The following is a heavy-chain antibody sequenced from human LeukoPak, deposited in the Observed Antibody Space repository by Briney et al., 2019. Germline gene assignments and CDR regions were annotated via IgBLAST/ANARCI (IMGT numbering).Heavy chain of an antibody. Sequence: PGRSLRLSCAASGFTFDDYAMHWVRQAPGKGLEWVSGISWNSGSIGYADSVKGRFTISRDNAKNSLYLQMNSLRAEDMASYYCAKGNYGGNQEYFQHWGQGTLVTVSS. D-gene: IGHD4-23*01. CDR1: GFTFDDYA. CDR3: AKGNYGGNQEYFQH. J-gene: IGHJ1*01. V-gene: IGHV3-9*03. CDR2: ISWNSGSI.